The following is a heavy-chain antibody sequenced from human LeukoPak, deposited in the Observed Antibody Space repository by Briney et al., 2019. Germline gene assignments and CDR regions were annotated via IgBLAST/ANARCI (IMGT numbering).Heavy chain of an antibody. Sequence: PGGSLRHSCAASGFTVSSNYMSWVRQAPGKGLEWVSVIYSGGSTYYADSVKGRFTISRDNSKNTLYLQMNSLKTEDTAVYYCTTDRPLDYWGQGTLVTVSS. V-gene: IGHV3-53*01. CDR2: IYSGGST. CDR1: GFTVSSNY. J-gene: IGHJ4*02. CDR3: TTDRPLDY.